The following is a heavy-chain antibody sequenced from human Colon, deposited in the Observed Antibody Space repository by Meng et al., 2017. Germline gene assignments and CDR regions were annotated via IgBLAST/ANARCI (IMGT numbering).Heavy chain of an antibody. V-gene: IGHV3-11*01. J-gene: IGHJ4*02. Sequence: GESLKISCAASGFTFSNSYMGWVRQAPGKGLEWVSHITNSGSDMYYADSVKGRFTISRDNAKNSLYLEMNSLRAEDTAVYYCARGHTCLQWGQGSMVTVSS. CDR2: ITNSGSDM. CDR1: GFTFSNSY. CDR3: ARGHTCLQ.